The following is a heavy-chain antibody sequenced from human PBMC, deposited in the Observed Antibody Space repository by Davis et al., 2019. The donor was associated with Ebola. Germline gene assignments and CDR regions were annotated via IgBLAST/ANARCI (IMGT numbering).Heavy chain of an antibody. D-gene: IGHD3-22*01. J-gene: IGHJ3*02. CDR1: GYTFTSYY. V-gene: IGHV1-46*03. CDR3: ARDTDSSGYYGDAFDI. Sequence: AASVKVSCKASGYTFTSYYMHWVRQASGQGLEWMGIINPSGGSTSYAQKFQGRVTMTRDTSTSTVYMELSSLRSEDTAVYYCARDTDSSGYYGDAFDIWGQGTMVTVSS. CDR2: INPSGGST.